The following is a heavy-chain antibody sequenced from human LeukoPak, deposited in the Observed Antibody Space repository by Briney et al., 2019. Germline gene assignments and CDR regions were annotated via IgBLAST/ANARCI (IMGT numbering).Heavy chain of an antibody. CDR1: GYTFTGYY. CDR2: INPNSGGT. J-gene: IGHJ5*02. Sequence: GASVKVSCKVSGYTFTGYYMHWVRQAPGQGLEWMGWINPNSGGTNYAQKFQGRVTMTRDTSISTAYMELSRLRSDDTAVYYCARGEGYYYGSGSPAFDPWGQGTLVTVSS. V-gene: IGHV1-2*02. D-gene: IGHD3-10*01. CDR3: ARGEGYYYGSGSPAFDP.